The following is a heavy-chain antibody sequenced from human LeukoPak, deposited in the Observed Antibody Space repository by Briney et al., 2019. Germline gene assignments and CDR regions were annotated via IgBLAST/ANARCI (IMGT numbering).Heavy chain of an antibody. Sequence: PGGSLRLSCAASGLTFSSYAMSWVRQAPGKGLEWVSGISGNGGGTYYADSVKGRFTISRDNSKNTLYLQMNSLRVGDTAVYYCATMVRGLNWFDPWGQGTLVTVSS. CDR1: GLTFSSYA. CDR3: ATMVRGLNWFDP. V-gene: IGHV3-23*01. J-gene: IGHJ5*02. D-gene: IGHD3-10*01. CDR2: ISGNGGGT.